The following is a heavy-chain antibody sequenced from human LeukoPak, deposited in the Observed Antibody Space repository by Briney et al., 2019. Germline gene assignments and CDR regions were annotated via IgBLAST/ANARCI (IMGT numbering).Heavy chain of an antibody. CDR3: AKASWVSSADAVL. CDR2: LRGDGET. J-gene: IGHJ4*02. Sequence: GGSLRLSCAASGFIFSNYAMSWVRQAPARGLEWVSSLRGDGETFYADSVKGRFTLSRDDSRNTVYLQLNNLRVEETAVYYCAKASWVSSADAVLWGQGTLVTVSS. D-gene: IGHD3-16*01. V-gene: IGHV3-23*01. CDR1: GFIFSNYA.